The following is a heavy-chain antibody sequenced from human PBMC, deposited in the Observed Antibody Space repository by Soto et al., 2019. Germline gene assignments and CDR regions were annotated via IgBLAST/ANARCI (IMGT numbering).Heavy chain of an antibody. V-gene: IGHV3-74*01. J-gene: IGHJ4*02. CDR2: IKSDGSST. CDR3: AIGGGDYNYLDY. CDR1: GFLFNTYW. D-gene: IGHD3-9*01. Sequence: EVQLVESGGGLVQPGGSLRLSCAASGFLFNTYWMFWVRQAPRKGLLWVSRIKSDGSSTNYADSVKGRFTISGDNAKNTLYLQMTSLRAEDTAVYYCAIGGGDYNYLDYWGQGILVTVSS.